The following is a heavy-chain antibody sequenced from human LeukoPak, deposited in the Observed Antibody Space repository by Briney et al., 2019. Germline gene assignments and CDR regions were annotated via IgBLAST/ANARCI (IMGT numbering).Heavy chain of an antibody. CDR1: GFTFSSYA. V-gene: IGHV3-30*04. Sequence: GRSLRLSCAASGFTFSSYAMHWVRQAPGKGPEWVAVISYDGSNKYYADSVKGRFTISRDNSKNTLYLQMNSLRAEDTAVYYRARSVVVTAIGFGAFDIWGQGTMVTVSS. D-gene: IGHD2-21*02. CDR3: ARSVVVTAIGFGAFDI. J-gene: IGHJ3*02. CDR2: ISYDGSNK.